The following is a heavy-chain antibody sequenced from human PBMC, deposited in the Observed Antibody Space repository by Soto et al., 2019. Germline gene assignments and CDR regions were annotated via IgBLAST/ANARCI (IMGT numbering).Heavy chain of an antibody. Sequence: QVQLQESGPGLVKPSETLSLTCTVSGVSISSSYWSWIRQPPGKGLEGIGYIYNSGGTNYNPSLNRRVTLSVYTSQNQFSLELSSVTAADTAVYYWARDRAFCSGRSCYSPPDYYYYMDVWGKGTTVTVS. CDR3: ARDRAFCSGRSCYSPPDYYYYMDV. D-gene: IGHD2-15*01. CDR2: IYNSGGT. CDR1: GVSISSSY. V-gene: IGHV4-59*01. J-gene: IGHJ6*03.